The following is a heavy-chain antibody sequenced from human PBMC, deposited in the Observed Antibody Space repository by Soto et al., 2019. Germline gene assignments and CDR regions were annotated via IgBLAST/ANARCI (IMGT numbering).Heavy chain of an antibody. J-gene: IGHJ4*02. CDR2: INPGDSDT. V-gene: IGHV5-51*01. CDR3: AREHTYMPGAFDY. D-gene: IGHD2-2*01. CDR1: GYRFTNNW. Sequence: PGASLKISCKGSGYRFTNNWIGLVRQVLGKGLEWMAIINPGDSDTRYSPSFQGQVTISADKSINTAYLQWTSLKASDTAMYYCAREHTYMPGAFDYWGQGTQVTVSS.